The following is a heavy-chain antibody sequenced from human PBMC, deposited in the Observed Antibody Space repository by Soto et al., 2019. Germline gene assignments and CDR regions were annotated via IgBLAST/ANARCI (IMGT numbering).Heavy chain of an antibody. J-gene: IGHJ4*02. CDR3: ARGGTTVVTSSYYFDY. CDR2: IIPILGIA. CDR1: GGTFSSYT. D-gene: IGHD4-17*01. V-gene: IGHV1-69*02. Sequence: QVQLVQSGAEVKEPGSSVKVSCKASGGTFSSYTISWVRQAPGQGLEWMGRIIPILGIANYAQKFQGRVTITADKSTSTAYMELSSLRSEDTAVYYCARGGTTVVTSSYYFDYWGQGTLVTVSS.